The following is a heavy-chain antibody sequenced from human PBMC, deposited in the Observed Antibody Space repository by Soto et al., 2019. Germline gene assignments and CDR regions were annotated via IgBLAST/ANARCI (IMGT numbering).Heavy chain of an antibody. J-gene: IGHJ2*01. CDR3: ARHVRHEDTAMVTWYFDL. CDR1: GYSFTSYW. Sequence: EVQLVQSGAEVKKPGESLKISCKGSGYSFTSYWIGWVRQMPGKGLEWMGIIYPGDSDTRYSPSFQGQVTISADKSISTAYLQWSSLKASDTAMYYCARHVRHEDTAMVTWYFDLWGRGTLVTVSS. V-gene: IGHV5-51*01. CDR2: IYPGDSDT. D-gene: IGHD5-18*01.